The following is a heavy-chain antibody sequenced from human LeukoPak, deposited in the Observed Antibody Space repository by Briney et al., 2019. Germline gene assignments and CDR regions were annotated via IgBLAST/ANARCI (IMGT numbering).Heavy chain of an antibody. Sequence: SETLSLTCAVYGGSFSGYYWSWIRQPPGKGLEWIGKINHSGSTNYNPSLKSRVTISVDTSKNQFSLKLSSVTAADTAVYYCARGGGAVADSFDYWGQGTLVTVSS. CDR2: INHSGST. D-gene: IGHD6-19*01. CDR3: ARGGGAVADSFDY. CDR1: GGSFSGYY. V-gene: IGHV4-34*01. J-gene: IGHJ4*02.